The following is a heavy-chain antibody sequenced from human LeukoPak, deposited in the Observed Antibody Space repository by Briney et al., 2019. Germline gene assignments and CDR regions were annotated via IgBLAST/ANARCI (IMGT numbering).Heavy chain of an antibody. J-gene: IGHJ4*02. CDR2: INPNSGGT. V-gene: IGHV1-2*02. CDR1: VYTFTIYY. CDR3: ARVPDY. Sequence: SSVTASFTSSVYTFTIYYMHWVRHAPGQGLEWMGWINPNSGGTNYAQKFQGRVTMTRDTSISTAYMELSRLRSDDTAVYYCARVPDYWGQGTLVTVSS.